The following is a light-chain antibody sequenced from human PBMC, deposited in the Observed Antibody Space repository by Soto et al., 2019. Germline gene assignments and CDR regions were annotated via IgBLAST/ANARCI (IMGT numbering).Light chain of an antibody. CDR3: HQRQYWPPIT. CDR2: DAS. CDR1: LSVSVY. J-gene: IGKJ5*01. V-gene: IGKV3-11*01. Sequence: VVLTQSPATLSLSPGERATLSCRTSLSVSVYLDWYQQKPRQAPRLLISDASNRATGIPARFSGSGSGTDFTPTISSLEPEDFAVYYCHQRQYWPPITFGQGTRLEIK.